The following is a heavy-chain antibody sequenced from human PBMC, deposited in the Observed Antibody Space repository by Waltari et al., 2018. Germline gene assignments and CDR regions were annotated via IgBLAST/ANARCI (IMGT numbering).Heavy chain of an antibody. V-gene: IGHV4-39*01. CDR1: GDSIRGSNYY. D-gene: IGHD6-19*01. CDR3: VRPGSSVGWYYFDY. J-gene: IGHJ4*02. Sequence: QLQLQESGPGLVKPSETLSLTCTVSGDSIRGSNYYWGWIRQPPGQGLDGIGRISYSGTTYCNQSLKSVVTMSVDTSKNQFSLNLSSVTAADTAVFYCVRPGSSVGWYYFDYWGQGTLVTVSS. CDR2: ISYSGTT.